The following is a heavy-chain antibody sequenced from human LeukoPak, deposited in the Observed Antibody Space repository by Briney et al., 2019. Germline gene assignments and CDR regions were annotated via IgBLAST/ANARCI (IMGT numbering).Heavy chain of an antibody. D-gene: IGHD4-17*01. V-gene: IGHV3-21*01. CDR2: ISSSSSYI. CDR1: GFTFSSYS. Sequence: GGSLRLSCAASGFTFSSYSMNWVRQAPGKGLEWVSSISSSSSYIYYADSVKGRFTISRDNAKNSLYLQMNSLRAEDTAVYYCARVRGGDYHTGPVDYWGQGTLVTVSS. CDR3: ARVRGGDYHTGPVDY. J-gene: IGHJ4*02.